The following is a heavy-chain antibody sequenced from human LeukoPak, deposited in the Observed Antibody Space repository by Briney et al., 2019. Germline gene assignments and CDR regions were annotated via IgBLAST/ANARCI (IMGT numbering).Heavy chain of an antibody. CDR1: GGSINSYY. Sequence: PSETLSLTCTVSGGSINSYYWGWIRQPAGKGLEWIGRVYTRGSTNYNPSLKSRITMSVDTSKNQFSLNLTSVTAADTALYYCASRWNGYWRYYFDYWGQGTLVTVSS. CDR2: VYTRGST. V-gene: IGHV4-4*07. D-gene: IGHD3-3*01. CDR3: ASRWNGYWRYYFDY. J-gene: IGHJ4*02.